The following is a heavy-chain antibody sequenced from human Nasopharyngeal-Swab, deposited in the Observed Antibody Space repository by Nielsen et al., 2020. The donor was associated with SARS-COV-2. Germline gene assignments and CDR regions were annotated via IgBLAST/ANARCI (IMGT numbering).Heavy chain of an antibody. CDR1: GYSFTSLC. CDR2: IFPGDSDA. CDR3: VRPEGVATSFKYYFQYGMDV. D-gene: IGHD5-12*01. V-gene: IGHV5-51*01. J-gene: IGHJ6*02. Sequence: GESLKISCQGSGYSFTSLCIAWVRQMPGKGLEWMGIIFPGDSDARYSPSFHGQVTISVDKSINTAYLQWSSLEASDTAMYYCVRPEGVATSFKYYFQYGMDVWGQGTMVTVPS.